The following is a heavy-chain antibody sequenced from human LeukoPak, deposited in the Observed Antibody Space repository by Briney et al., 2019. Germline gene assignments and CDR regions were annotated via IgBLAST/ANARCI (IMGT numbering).Heavy chain of an antibody. CDR2: VYPNGGGT. CDR3: ARVEGSAATASD. J-gene: IGHJ4*02. CDR1: GYTFTAYY. Sequence: RASVKVSCKASGYTFTAYYAHWVRQAPGHGLEWLGRVYPNGGGTIYAQKFQGRVTLTRDTSITTAYMELGRLTSDDTAVYYCARVEGSAATASDWGQGTLVTVSS. D-gene: IGHD3-10*01. V-gene: IGHV1-2*06.